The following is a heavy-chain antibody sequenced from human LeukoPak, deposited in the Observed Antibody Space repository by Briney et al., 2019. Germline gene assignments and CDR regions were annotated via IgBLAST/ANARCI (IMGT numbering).Heavy chain of an antibody. CDR2: ISAYNGNT. J-gene: IGHJ5*02. Sequence: ASVKVSCKASGYPFYTYGISWVRQAPGQGLEWMGWISAYNGNTNYAQKLQGRVTMTTDTSTSTAYMELRSLRSDDTAVYYCARGVVTMVRGVIIRGWFDPWGQGTLVTVSS. V-gene: IGHV1-18*01. CDR1: GYPFYTYG. CDR3: ARGVVTMVRGVIIRGWFDP. D-gene: IGHD3-10*01.